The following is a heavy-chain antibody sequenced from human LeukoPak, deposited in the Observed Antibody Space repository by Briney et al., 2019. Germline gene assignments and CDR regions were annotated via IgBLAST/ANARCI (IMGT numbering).Heavy chain of an antibody. CDR1: GGFISSNS. CDR2: IYYSGST. CDR3: ASHPRSGTYSLEL. D-gene: IGHD3-10*01. V-gene: IGHV4-59*08. J-gene: IGHJ4*02. Sequence: PSETLSLTCTASGGFISSNSWSWIRQPPGKGLEWIGYIYYSGSTNSNPSLKSRVTISVDTSRSQFSLKLSSVTAADTAVYYCASHPRSGTYSLELWGQGTLVTVSS.